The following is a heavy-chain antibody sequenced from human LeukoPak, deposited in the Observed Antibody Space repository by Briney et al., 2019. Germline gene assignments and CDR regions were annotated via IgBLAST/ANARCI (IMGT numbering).Heavy chain of an antibody. V-gene: IGHV4-34*01. Sequence: SGTLSLTCAVYGGSFSGYYWSWIRQPPGKGLEWIGEINHSGSTNYNPSLKSRVTISVDTSKNQFSLKLSSVTAADTAVYYCARVRFNSSGYRSWGQGTLVTVSS. J-gene: IGHJ4*02. CDR3: ARVRFNSSGYRS. CDR1: GGSFSGYY. CDR2: INHSGST. D-gene: IGHD3-22*01.